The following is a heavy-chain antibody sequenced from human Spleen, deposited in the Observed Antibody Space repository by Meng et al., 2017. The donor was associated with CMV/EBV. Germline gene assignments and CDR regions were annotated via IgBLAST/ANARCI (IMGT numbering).Heavy chain of an antibody. CDR3: ARDSLRHYYYYGMDV. Sequence: GGSLRLSCAASGFTFSSYAMHWVRQAPGKGLEWVAVISYDGSNKYYADSVKGRFTISRDNAKNSLYLQMNSLRAEDTAVYYCARDSLRHYYYYGMDVWGQGTTVTVSS. V-gene: IGHV3-30-3*01. J-gene: IGHJ6*02. CDR2: ISYDGSNK. CDR1: GFTFSSYA.